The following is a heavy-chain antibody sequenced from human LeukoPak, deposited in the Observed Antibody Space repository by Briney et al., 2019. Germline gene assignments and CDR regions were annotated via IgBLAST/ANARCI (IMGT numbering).Heavy chain of an antibody. J-gene: IGHJ4*02. CDR1: GYTFTGYY. CDR2: INPNSGGT. Sequence: GASVKVSCKASGYTFTGYYMHWVRQAPGQGLEWMGWINPNSGGTNYAQKFQGWVTMTRDTSISTAYMELSRLRSDGTAVYYCAREYHRWEPGYFDYWGQGTLVTVSS. D-gene: IGHD1-14*01. CDR3: AREYHRWEPGYFDY. V-gene: IGHV1-2*04.